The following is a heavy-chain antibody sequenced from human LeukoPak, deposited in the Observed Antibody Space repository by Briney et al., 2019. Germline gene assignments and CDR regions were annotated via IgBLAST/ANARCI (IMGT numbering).Heavy chain of an antibody. Sequence: GGSLRLSCAASGFTFSSYEMNWVRQAPGKGLEWVSYISSSGSTIYYADSVKGRFTISRDNAKNSLYLQMNSLRVEDMALYYCAKATPKTTSPPHMDVWGKGTTVTVSS. CDR3: AKATPKTTSPPHMDV. V-gene: IGHV3-48*03. D-gene: IGHD1-14*01. CDR1: GFTFSSYE. CDR2: ISSSGSTI. J-gene: IGHJ6*03.